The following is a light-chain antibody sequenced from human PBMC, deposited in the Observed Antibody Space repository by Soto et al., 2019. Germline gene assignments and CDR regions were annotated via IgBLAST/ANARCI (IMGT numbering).Light chain of an antibody. J-gene: IGKJ5*01. Sequence: IQLTQSPSSLSATVGDRVTITCRASQGNSSYLAWYQQKPGKAPKLLIYGASTLEGGVSFRFSGIGSGTDFTLSIIILLPEDFATYYCQQLNTYPITFGQGTRLEIK. CDR3: QQLNTYPIT. CDR1: QGNSSY. V-gene: IGKV1-9*01. CDR2: GAS.